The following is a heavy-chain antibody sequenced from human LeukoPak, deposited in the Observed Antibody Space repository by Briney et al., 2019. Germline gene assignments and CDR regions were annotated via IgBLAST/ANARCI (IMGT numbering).Heavy chain of an antibody. CDR1: GYTFTSYG. J-gene: IGHJ4*02. CDR3: ARVTANSYSSGWASFAY. D-gene: IGHD6-19*01. Sequence: ASVKVSCKASGYTFTSYGISWVRQAPGQGLECMGWISAYNGNTNYAQKLQGRDPMTTDTSTSTAYMELGSLRSDDTAVYYCARVTANSYSSGWASFAYWGQGTLVTVSS. V-gene: IGHV1-18*01. CDR2: ISAYNGNT.